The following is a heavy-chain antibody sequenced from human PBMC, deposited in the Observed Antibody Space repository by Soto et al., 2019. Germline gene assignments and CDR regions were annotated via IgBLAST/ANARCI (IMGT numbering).Heavy chain of an antibody. CDR3: ATRRSGYDWAYWN. V-gene: IGHV1-8*01. D-gene: IGHD5-12*01. CDR2: MNHNSGNP. J-gene: IGHJ4*02. Sequence: QVQLVQSGAEVKKPGASVKVSCKASGYTFTSYDINWVRQATGQGLEWLGGMNHNSGNPGYAQKFQGRDTKTRNTSICTADMELSRLRSADTAVYYCATRRSGYDWAYWNWGQGTLVTVSS. CDR1: GYTFTSYD.